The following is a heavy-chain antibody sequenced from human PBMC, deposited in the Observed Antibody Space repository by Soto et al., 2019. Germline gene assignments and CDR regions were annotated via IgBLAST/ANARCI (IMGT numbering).Heavy chain of an antibody. CDR2: IYYSGST. D-gene: IGHD3-3*01. V-gene: IGHV4-59*01. CDR3: DFWSGYRHFDY. CDR1: GGSISSYY. J-gene: IGHJ4*02. Sequence: PSETLSLTCTVSGGSISSYYWSWIRQPPGKGLEWIGYIYYSGSTNYNPSLKSRVTISVDTSKNQFSLKLSSVTAADTAVTYYDFWSGYRHFDYWGQGTLVTVSS.